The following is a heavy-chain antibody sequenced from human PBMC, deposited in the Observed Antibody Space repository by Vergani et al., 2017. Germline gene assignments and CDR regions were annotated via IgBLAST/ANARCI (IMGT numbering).Heavy chain of an antibody. CDR2: ISGSGGST. Sequence: EVQLLESGGGLVQPGGSLRLSCAASGFTFSSYAMSWVRLAPGKGLEWVSAISGSGGSTYYADSVKGRFTISRDNSKNTLYLQMNSLRAEDTAVYYCARLPHNYYDFWSGYYTNYYYYYMDVWGKGTTVTVSS. CDR1: GFTFSSYA. V-gene: IGHV3-23*01. CDR3: ARLPHNYYDFWSGYYTNYYYYYMDV. D-gene: IGHD3-3*01. J-gene: IGHJ6*03.